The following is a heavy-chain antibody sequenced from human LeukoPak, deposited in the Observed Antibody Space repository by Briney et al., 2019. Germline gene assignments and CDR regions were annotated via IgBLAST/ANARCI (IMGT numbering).Heavy chain of an antibody. CDR1: VFPFSSYD. CDR3: GGKFPGAAYYFDS. CDR2: ISDSGRYI. J-gene: IGHJ4*02. D-gene: IGHD2-21*01. Sequence: GGSLRLSCVASVFPFSSYDMTWVRQAPGKGLEWVASISDSGRYIFSADSMRGRFTISRDNSAKTLYLEIYSLRVDDTATYFCGGKFPGAAYYFDSWGQGTLVAVSS. V-gene: IGHV3-23*01.